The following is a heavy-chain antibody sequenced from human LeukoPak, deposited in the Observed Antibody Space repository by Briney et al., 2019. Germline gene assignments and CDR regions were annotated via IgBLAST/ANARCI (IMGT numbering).Heavy chain of an antibody. D-gene: IGHD3-22*01. V-gene: IGHV1-69*01. CDR2: IIPIFGTA. CDR3: ARETSYDSSGYYLNWFDP. Sequence: GSSVTVSCKASGGTFSSYAISWVRQAPGQGLEWMGGIIPIFGTANYAQKFQGRVTITADESTSTAYMELSSLRSEDTAVYYCARETSYDSSGYYLNWFDPWGQGTLVTVSS. J-gene: IGHJ5*02. CDR1: GGTFSSYA.